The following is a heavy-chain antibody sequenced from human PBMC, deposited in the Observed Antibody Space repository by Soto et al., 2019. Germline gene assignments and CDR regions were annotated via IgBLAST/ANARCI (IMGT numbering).Heavy chain of an antibody. CDR3: IRGSGSYLFYYYYYMDV. Sequence: EVQLVESGGGLVKPGGSLRLSCAASGFTFSNAWMSWVRQAPGKGLEWVGRIKSKTDGGTTDYAAPVKGRFTISRDDSKNTLYLQMNSLKTEDTAVYYCIRGSGSYLFYYYYYMDVWGKGTTVTVSS. CDR2: IKSKTDGGTT. V-gene: IGHV3-15*01. D-gene: IGHD3-10*01. J-gene: IGHJ6*03. CDR1: GFTFSNAW.